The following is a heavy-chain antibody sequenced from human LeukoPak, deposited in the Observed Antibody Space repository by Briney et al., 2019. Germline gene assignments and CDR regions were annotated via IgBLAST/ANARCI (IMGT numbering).Heavy chain of an antibody. CDR2: ISWNGGSI. J-gene: IGHJ4*02. CDR3: AKGELLRFYEAYFDY. D-gene: IGHD3-3*01. V-gene: IGHV3-9*03. Sequence: PGRSLRLSCAASGFTFDHYAMHWVRQAPGKGLEWVSGISWNGGSINYADSVKGRFTISRDNAKNSLYLQMNNLRAEDMALYYCAKGELLRFYEAYFDYWGQGTLVTVSS. CDR1: GFTFDHYA.